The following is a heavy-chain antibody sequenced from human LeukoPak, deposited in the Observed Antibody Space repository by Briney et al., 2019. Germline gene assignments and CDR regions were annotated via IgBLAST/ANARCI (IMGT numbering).Heavy chain of an antibody. Sequence: PGRSLRLSCAASGFTFSSYAMHWVRQAPGRGLEWVAVISYDGSNKYYADSVKGRFTISRDNSKNTLYLQMNSLRAEDTAVYYCARGILEGSWYVPYYYGMDVWGQGTTVTVSS. V-gene: IGHV3-30-3*01. J-gene: IGHJ6*02. CDR1: GFTFSSYA. CDR3: ARGILEGSWYVPYYYGMDV. CDR2: ISYDGSNK. D-gene: IGHD6-13*01.